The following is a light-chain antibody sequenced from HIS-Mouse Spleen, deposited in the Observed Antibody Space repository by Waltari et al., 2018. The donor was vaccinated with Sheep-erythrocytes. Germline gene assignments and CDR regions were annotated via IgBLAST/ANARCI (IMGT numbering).Light chain of an antibody. CDR1: KLGEIY. CDR2: QDS. CDR3: QAWDSSTAV. J-gene: IGLJ2*01. V-gene: IGLV3-1*01. Sequence: SYELTQPPSVSVSPGQTASITCSGDKLGEIYACWYQQKPGQSPVLVIYQDSKRPSGIPARFPGSNSGNKATLTISGTQAMDEADYYCQAWDSSTAVFGGGTKLTVL.